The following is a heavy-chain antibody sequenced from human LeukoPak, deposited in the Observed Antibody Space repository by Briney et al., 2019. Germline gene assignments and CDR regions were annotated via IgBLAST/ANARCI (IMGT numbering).Heavy chain of an antibody. Sequence: PGGSLRLSCAASGFTFSSYSMNWVRQAPGKGLEWVSSISSSSSYIYYADSVKGRFTISRDNAKNSLYLQMNSLRAEDTAVYYCARDRIAAVDFDYWGQGTLVTVSS. J-gene: IGHJ4*02. CDR2: ISSSSSYI. V-gene: IGHV3-21*01. CDR3: ARDRIAAVDFDY. CDR1: GFTFSSYS. D-gene: IGHD6-13*01.